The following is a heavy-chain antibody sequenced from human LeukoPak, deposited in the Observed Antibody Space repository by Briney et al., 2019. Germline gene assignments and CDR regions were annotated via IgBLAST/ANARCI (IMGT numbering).Heavy chain of an antibody. V-gene: IGHV1-18*01. D-gene: IGHD3-9*01. CDR2: ISAYNGNT. Sequence: ASVKVSCKASSYTFTSDGISWVRQAPGQGLEWMGWISAYNGNTNYAQKFQGRVTITADKSTSTAYMELSSLRSEDTAVYYCAREHDILTGYLFDWGQGTLVTVSS. CDR1: SYTFTSDG. CDR3: AREHDILTGYLFD. J-gene: IGHJ4*02.